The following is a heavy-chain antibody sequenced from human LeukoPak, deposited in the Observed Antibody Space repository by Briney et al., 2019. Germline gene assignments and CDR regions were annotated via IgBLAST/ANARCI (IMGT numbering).Heavy chain of an antibody. CDR2: IYYSGRT. CDR3: ARHRRKYGSGSYFAY. D-gene: IGHD3-10*01. Sequence: SETLSLTCTVSGGSISSDYWSWIRQPPGKGLEWIGYIYYSGRTYYNPSLKSRITISVDTSKNQFSLKLSSVTAADTAVYYCARHRRKYGSGSYFAYWGQGTLVTVSS. CDR1: GGSISSDY. J-gene: IGHJ4*02. V-gene: IGHV4-59*08.